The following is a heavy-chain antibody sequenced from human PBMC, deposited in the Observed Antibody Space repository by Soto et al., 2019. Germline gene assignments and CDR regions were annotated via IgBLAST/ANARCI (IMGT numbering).Heavy chain of an antibody. V-gene: IGHV3-74*01. J-gene: IGHJ4*02. D-gene: IGHD3-10*01. CDR2: IKTDGSSP. CDR1: GFTFNNYL. CDR3: ARDRIAGSGSCDN. Sequence: GWSPRISCVASGFTFNNYLMHCLRQVPGKGLVWVSRIKTDGSSPNYADSVEGRFTISSDNAKNTLYLQMNSLRAEDTAVYYCARDRIAGSGSCDNWGQGTLVTVSS.